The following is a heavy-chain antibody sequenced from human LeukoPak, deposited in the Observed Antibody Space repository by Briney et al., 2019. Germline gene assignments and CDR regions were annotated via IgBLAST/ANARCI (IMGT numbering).Heavy chain of an antibody. J-gene: IGHJ4*02. CDR3: ARAKWLRLDY. Sequence: GGSLRLSCAASGFTFSSYWMHWVRQAPGKGLVWVSRINSDGSTTSYPASVKGRFTISRDNARNTLYLQMNCLRAEDTAVYYCARAKWLRLDYWGQGTLVTVSS. D-gene: IGHD5-12*01. CDR2: INSDGSTT. CDR1: GFTFSSYW. V-gene: IGHV3-74*01.